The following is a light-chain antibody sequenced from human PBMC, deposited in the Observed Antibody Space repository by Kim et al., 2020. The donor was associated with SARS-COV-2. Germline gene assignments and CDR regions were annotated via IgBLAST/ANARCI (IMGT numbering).Light chain of an antibody. V-gene: IGLV3-25*03. CDR2: KDN. CDR1: TLSKEY. CDR3: QSEDSSVSYTSF. Sequence: SYELTQPPSVSVSPGQTARITCSGDTLSKEYVYWYQQKPGQAPVLVIYKDNERPSGIPERFSGSSSGTIGTLTISNIQTEDEAEYFCQSEDSSVSYTSFFGTGTKVTVL. J-gene: IGLJ1*01.